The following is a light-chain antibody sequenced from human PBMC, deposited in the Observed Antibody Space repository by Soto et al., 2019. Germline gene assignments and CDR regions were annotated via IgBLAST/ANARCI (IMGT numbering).Light chain of an antibody. CDR1: QSVGGTF. Sequence: EIVLTQSPGTLSLSPGEGATLSCRASQSVGGTFLAWYQQKGGQAPRLLIHGASNRATGIPDRFSGSGSGTDFTLTISRLEPEDFAVYYCQQYGGSPRTFGQGTKVEAK. J-gene: IGKJ1*01. V-gene: IGKV3-20*01. CDR2: GAS. CDR3: QQYGGSPRT.